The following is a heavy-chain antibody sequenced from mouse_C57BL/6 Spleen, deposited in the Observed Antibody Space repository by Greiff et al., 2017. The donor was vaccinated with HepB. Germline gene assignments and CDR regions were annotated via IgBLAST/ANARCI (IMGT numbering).Heavy chain of an antibody. D-gene: IGHD2-4*01. Sequence: VQLQQSGAELVKPGASVKMSCKASGYTFTSYWITWVKQRPGQGLEWIGDIYPGSGSTNYNEKFKSKATLTVDTSSSTAYMQLSSLTSEDSAVYYCARGDYDYDVHYWGQGTTLTVSS. CDR3: ARGDYDYDVHY. CDR1: GYTFTSYW. J-gene: IGHJ2*01. V-gene: IGHV1-55*01. CDR2: IYPGSGST.